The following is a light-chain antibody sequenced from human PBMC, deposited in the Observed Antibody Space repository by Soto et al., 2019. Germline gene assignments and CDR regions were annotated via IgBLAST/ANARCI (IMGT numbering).Light chain of an antibody. CDR3: QQYDGYSGLT. CDR1: QSISYW. Sequence: DIQLTHSPSTLSASVVDRVTITCRASQSISYWLAWYQQKAGKAPKLLIYTASNLNSGVPSRFSGSGSGTEFTLTISSLQPDDFATYHCQQYDGYSGLTFGGGTKVEIK. V-gene: IGKV1-5*03. CDR2: TAS. J-gene: IGKJ4*01.